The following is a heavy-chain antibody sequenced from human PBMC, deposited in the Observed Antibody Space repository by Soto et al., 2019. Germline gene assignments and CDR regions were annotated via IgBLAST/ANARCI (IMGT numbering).Heavy chain of an antibody. J-gene: IGHJ4*02. V-gene: IGHV3-23*01. CDR2: ITGSGVST. D-gene: IGHD6-19*01. CDR3: AKDAKTTSGWFLDS. CDR1: GFTFSSYA. Sequence: TGGSLRLSCAASGFTFSSYAMTWVRQAPGKGLEWVSAITGSGVSTYHADSVKGRFTISRDNSANTLYLQMNGLSAEDTAVYYCAKDAKTTSGWFLDSWGPGTLVTVSS.